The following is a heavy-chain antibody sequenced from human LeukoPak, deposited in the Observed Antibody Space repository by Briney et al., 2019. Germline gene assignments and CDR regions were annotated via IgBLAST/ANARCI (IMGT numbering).Heavy chain of an antibody. CDR3: ARKSTPYGAHGSWFDP. Sequence: GGPLTLSCAASGFPFSTYFMIWVRQAPGEGLEWIAFISSEGTTPHNAGSVRARFTISRHNAKNSVFLQINTLRDEDTGFYYCARKSTPYGAHGSWFDPWGQGTQVTVS. CDR1: GFPFSTYF. J-gene: IGHJ5*02. CDR2: ISSEGTTP. V-gene: IGHV3-48*02. D-gene: IGHD2-15*01.